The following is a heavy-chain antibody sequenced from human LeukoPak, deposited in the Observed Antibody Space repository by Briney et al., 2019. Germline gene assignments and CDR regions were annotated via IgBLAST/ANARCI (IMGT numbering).Heavy chain of an antibody. CDR2: IQGDGSDT. D-gene: IGHD3-22*01. J-gene: IGHJ3*02. V-gene: IGHV3-74*01. Sequence: GGSLRLSCAASGFIFSNYWMDWVHQAPGKGLVWVSRIQGDGSDTTYADSVKGRFTISRDNAKNTVYLQMNSLTDEDTAVYYCARRRGYYDYDAFDIWGQGTMVTVSS. CDR3: ARRRGYYDYDAFDI. CDR1: GFIFSNYW.